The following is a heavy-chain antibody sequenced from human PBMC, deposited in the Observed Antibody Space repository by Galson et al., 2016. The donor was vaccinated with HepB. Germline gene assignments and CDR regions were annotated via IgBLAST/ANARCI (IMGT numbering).Heavy chain of an antibody. J-gene: IGHJ2*01. D-gene: IGHD2-21*02. V-gene: IGHV4-31*03. Sequence: TLSLTCTVSGASISSGGYFWTWVRQPPGQGLEWIGCISYGGSTDYNPPLKSRLTISMDTSKNQFSLTLSSVTAADTAVYYCARDSCGGDCYSRDWYFDLWGRGTLVTVSS. CDR1: GASISSGGYF. CDR3: ARDSCGGDCYSRDWYFDL. CDR2: ISYGGST.